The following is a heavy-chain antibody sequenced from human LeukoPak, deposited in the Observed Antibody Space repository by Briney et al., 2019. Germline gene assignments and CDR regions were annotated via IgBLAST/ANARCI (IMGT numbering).Heavy chain of an antibody. J-gene: IGHJ5*02. V-gene: IGHV4-59*01. CDR2: IYYSGST. Sequence: TSETLSLTCTVSGGSITSYHWSWIRQPPGKGLEWIGYIYYSGSTNYNPSLKSRVTISVDTSKNQFSLKLSSVTAADTAVYYCARGGVNYKIAGPWGQGALVTVSS. D-gene: IGHD3-10*01. CDR3: ARGGVNYKIAGP. CDR1: GGSITSYH.